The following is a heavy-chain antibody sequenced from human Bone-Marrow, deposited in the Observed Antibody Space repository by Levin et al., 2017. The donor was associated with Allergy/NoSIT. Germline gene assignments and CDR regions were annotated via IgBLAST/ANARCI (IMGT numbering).Heavy chain of an antibody. J-gene: IGHJ6*02. D-gene: IGHD1-14*01. Sequence: LSLTCAASGFTFGDYAMHWVRQVPGKGLEWVSGISWNGGSIGYADSVKGRFTISRDNAKNSLFLQMNSLRPEDTALYYCAKDMGRRKYFYYYGLDVWGQGTTVTVSS. V-gene: IGHV3-9*01. CDR2: ISWNGGSI. CDR3: AKDMGRRKYFYYYGLDV. CDR1: GFTFGDYA.